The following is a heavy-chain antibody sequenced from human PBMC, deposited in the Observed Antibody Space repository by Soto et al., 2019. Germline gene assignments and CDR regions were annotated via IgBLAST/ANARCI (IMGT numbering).Heavy chain of an antibody. CDR1: GGSISSSSYY. V-gene: IGHV4-39*01. Sequence: SETLSLTCTVSGGSISSSSYYWGWIRQPPGKGLEWIGSIYYSGSTYYNPSLKSRVTISVDTSKNQFSLKLSSVTAADTAVYYCARLLKDFWSGYYLNWFDPWGQGTLVTVSS. CDR2: IYYSGST. D-gene: IGHD3-3*01. J-gene: IGHJ5*02. CDR3: ARLLKDFWSGYYLNWFDP.